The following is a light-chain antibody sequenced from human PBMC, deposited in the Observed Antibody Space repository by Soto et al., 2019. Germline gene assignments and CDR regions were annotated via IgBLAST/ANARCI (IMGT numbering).Light chain of an antibody. Sequence: QSVLTQPPSASGTPGQRVTIPCSGSSSNIGSNTVNWYQQLPGTAPKLLIYNNNQRPSGVPDRFSGSKSDTSASLAISGLQSEDEADYYCAAWDDSLNGLVFGTGTKLTVL. CDR1: SSNIGSNT. J-gene: IGLJ1*01. CDR2: NNN. V-gene: IGLV1-44*01. CDR3: AAWDDSLNGLV.